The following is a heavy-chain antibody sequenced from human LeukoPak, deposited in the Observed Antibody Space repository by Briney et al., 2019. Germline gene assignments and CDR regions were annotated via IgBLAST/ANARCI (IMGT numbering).Heavy chain of an antibody. Sequence: QTGGSLRLSCAASGFTFDDYTMHWVRQAPGKGLEWVSLISWDGGSTYYADSVKGRFTISRDNSKNSLYLQMNSLGTEDTALYYCAKDIGVGYCNGCLFDYWGQGTLVTVSS. CDR3: AKDIGVGYCNGCLFDY. CDR2: ISWDGGST. D-gene: IGHD2-15*01. V-gene: IGHV3-43*01. CDR1: GFTFDDYT. J-gene: IGHJ4*02.